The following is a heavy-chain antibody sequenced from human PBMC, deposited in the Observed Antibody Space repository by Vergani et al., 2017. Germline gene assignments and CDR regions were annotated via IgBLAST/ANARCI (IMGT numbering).Heavy chain of an antibody. CDR3: ARTGEWMRSNNGPPDYVFALDV. D-gene: IGHD3-10*01. J-gene: IGHJ6*02. CDR1: GISFSNYT. CDR2: ISSSSAYI. Sequence: EAQLVESGGGAVKPGGSLRLSCTASGISFSNYTINWVRQAPGKGLEWVASISSSSAYIDYVDSIKGRFTISRDNAKRSVFLQRNSLRAEDTAVYYCARTGEWMRSNNGPPDYVFALDVWGQGTTVIVSS. V-gene: IGHV3-21*02.